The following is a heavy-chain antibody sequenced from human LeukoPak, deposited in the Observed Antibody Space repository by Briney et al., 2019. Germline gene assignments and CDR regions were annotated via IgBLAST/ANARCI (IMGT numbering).Heavy chain of an antibody. CDR2: ISPTSGGT. J-gene: IGHJ5*02. CDR1: GYTFTDFY. Sequence: ASVKVSCKSSGYTFTDFYMHWVRQAPGRGLEWMGYISPTSGGTKYAQTFQGRVTMTRDTSISTASMELNRLTSDDTAVYYCGRTYYYDSSGQPWGFDPWGQGTLVTVSS. V-gene: IGHV1-2*02. CDR3: GRTYYYDSSGQPWGFDP. D-gene: IGHD3-22*01.